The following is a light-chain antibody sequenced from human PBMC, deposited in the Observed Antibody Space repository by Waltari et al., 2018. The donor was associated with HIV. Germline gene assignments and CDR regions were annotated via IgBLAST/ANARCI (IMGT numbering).Light chain of an antibody. Sequence: SYVLTQPPSVSVAPGQTARITCGGNNIGSNTVHWYQQSPGQAPVLVVHADSDRPSGMPERFSGSNAGNTATLTSSRVEAGDEADYYCQVWDSRSDHPVLGGGTRLTVL. CDR1: NIGSNT. CDR3: QVWDSRSDHPV. CDR2: ADS. V-gene: IGLV3-21*02. J-gene: IGLJ3*02.